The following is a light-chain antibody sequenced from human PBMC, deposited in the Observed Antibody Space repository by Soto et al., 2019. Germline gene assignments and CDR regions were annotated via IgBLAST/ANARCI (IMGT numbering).Light chain of an antibody. J-gene: IGKJ4*01. CDR3: QQYGSAPPT. CDR1: QSVYKNF. V-gene: IGKV3-20*01. CDR2: GAS. Sequence: EIVLTQSPGTLSLSPGERATLSCRASQSVYKNFLAWYQQKPGQAPRLLINGASNRATGIPDRFSGSGSGTDFSLTIDRLEAEDFAVYFFQQYGSAPPTVGGGTKVAIK.